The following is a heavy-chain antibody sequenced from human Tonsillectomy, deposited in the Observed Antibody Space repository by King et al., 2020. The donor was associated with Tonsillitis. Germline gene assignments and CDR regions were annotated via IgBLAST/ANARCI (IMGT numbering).Heavy chain of an antibody. CDR3: ARGRFCSSTSCYTRFLVNY. J-gene: IGHJ4*02. V-gene: IGHV3-11*01. CDR1: GFTFSDYY. CDR2: ISSSGSTI. Sequence: VQLVESGGGLVKPGGSLRLSCAASGFTFSDYYMSWIRQAPGKGLEWVSYISSSGSTIYSADSVKGRFTISRDNAKNSLYLQMNILRAEDTAVDYCARGRFCSSTSCYTRFLVNYWGQGTLVTVSS. D-gene: IGHD2-2*02.